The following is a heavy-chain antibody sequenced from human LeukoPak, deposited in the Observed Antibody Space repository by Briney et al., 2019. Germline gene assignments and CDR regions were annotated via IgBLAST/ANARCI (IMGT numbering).Heavy chain of an antibody. Sequence: GGSLRLSCAASGFTFSSYGMHWVRQAPGKGLEWVAVISYDGSNKYYADSVKGRFTISRDNSKSTLYLQMNSLRAEDTAVYYCAKTYPGDYYDSSGYSYFDYWGQGTLVTVSS. CDR1: GFTFSSYG. J-gene: IGHJ4*02. CDR3: AKTYPGDYYDSSGYSYFDY. V-gene: IGHV3-30*18. CDR2: ISYDGSNK. D-gene: IGHD3-22*01.